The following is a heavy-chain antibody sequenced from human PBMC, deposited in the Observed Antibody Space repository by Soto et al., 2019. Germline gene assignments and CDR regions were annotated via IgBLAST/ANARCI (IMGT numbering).Heavy chain of an antibody. CDR1: GFTFSSYA. CDR2: ISGSGGST. D-gene: IGHD2-15*01. Sequence: EVQLLESGGGLVQPGGSLRLSCAASGFTFSSYAMSWVRQAPGKGLEWVSAISGSGGSTYYADSVKGRFTISRDNSKNTLYLKMNSLRAEDTAVYYCANPPHIVGWVAATRWFDPWGQGTLVTVSS. CDR3: ANPPHIVGWVAATRWFDP. V-gene: IGHV3-23*01. J-gene: IGHJ5*02.